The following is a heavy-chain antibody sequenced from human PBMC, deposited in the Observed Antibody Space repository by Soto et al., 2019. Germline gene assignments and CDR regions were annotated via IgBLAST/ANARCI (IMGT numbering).Heavy chain of an antibody. CDR1: GYSISSGYY. Sequence: SETLSLTCAVSGYSISSGYYWGWIRQPPGKGLEWIGSIYHSGSTYYNPSLKSRVTISVDTSKNQFSLKLSPVTAADTAVYYCARSSGLAHFYVWGSYRYGYFDYWGQGTLVTVSS. V-gene: IGHV4-38-2*01. CDR3: ARSSGLAHFYVWGSYRYGYFDY. J-gene: IGHJ4*02. D-gene: IGHD3-16*02. CDR2: IYHSGST.